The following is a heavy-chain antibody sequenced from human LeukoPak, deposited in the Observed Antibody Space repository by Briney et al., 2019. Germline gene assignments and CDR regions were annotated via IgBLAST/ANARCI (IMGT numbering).Heavy chain of an antibody. D-gene: IGHD2-2*01. V-gene: IGHV4-4*07. Sequence: NPSETLSLTCTVSGGSISSYYWSWIRQPAGKGLEWIGRIYTSGSTNYNPSLKSRVTMSVDTSKNQFSLKLSSVTAADTAVYYCARVPRRVVPAAIFPHKGVWFDPWGQGTLVTVSS. CDR3: ARVPRRVVPAAIFPHKGVWFDP. CDR1: GGSISSYY. CDR2: IYTSGST. J-gene: IGHJ5*02.